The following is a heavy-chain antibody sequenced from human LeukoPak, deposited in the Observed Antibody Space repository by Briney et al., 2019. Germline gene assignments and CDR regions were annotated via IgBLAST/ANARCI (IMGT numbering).Heavy chain of an antibody. V-gene: IGHV3-23*01. CDR2: ISGSGGST. CDR3: AKDREEYSGYATFDY. J-gene: IGHJ4*02. D-gene: IGHD5-12*01. Sequence: GGSLRLSCAASGFTFSSYAMSWVRQAPGKGLERVSAISGSGGSTYYADSVKGRFTISRDNSKNTLYLQMNSLRAEDTAVYYCAKDREEYSGYATFDYWGQGTLVTVSS. CDR1: GFTFSSYA.